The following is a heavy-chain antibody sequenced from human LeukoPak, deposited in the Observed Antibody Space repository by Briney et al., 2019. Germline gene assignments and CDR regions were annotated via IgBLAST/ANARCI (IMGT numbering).Heavy chain of an antibody. V-gene: IGHV1-2*02. J-gene: IGHJ4*02. Sequence: ASVKVSCKASGYTFTGYYMHWVRQAPGQGLEWMGWINPNSGGTNYAQKFQGRVTMTRDTSISTAYMELSRLRSDDTAVYYCAREPQYYYDSSGYPSPFDYWGQGTLVNGSS. D-gene: IGHD3-22*01. CDR2: INPNSGGT. CDR1: GYTFTGYY. CDR3: AREPQYYYDSSGYPSPFDY.